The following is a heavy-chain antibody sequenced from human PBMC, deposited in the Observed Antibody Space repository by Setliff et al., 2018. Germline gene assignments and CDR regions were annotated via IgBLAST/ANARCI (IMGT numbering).Heavy chain of an antibody. CDR2: IYSNENT. J-gene: IGHJ5*02. V-gene: IGHV4-4*07. CDR3: ARVTNWGLDLRFDP. CDR1: GGSISSYF. D-gene: IGHD7-27*01. Sequence: SETLSLTCSVSGGSISSYFWNWVRQPAGKGLEWIGRIYSNENTNYNPSLKSRVTMSIDTSKNQLSLKLSSVTAADTAVYYCARVTNWGLDLRFDPWGQGILVTVPQ.